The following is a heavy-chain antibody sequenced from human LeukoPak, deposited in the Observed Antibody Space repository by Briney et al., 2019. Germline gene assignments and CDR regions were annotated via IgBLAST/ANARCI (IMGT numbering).Heavy chain of an antibody. J-gene: IGHJ4*02. D-gene: IGHD5-12*01. CDR3: ATYAESEVAFDN. CDR2: ISTTGSTI. CDR1: GFTFTEYS. V-gene: IGHV3-11*01. Sequence: GGSLRLSCVLSGFTFTEYSMSWIRQAPGKGPEWVSYISTTGSTIYYADSVKGRFTISRDNAKNSLNLLMNSLRGDDTAVYYCATYAESEVAFDNWGQGTLVTVSS.